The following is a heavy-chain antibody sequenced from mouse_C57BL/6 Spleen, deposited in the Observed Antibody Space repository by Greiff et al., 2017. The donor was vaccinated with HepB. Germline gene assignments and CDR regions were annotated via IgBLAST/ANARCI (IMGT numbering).Heavy chain of an antibody. CDR2: IYPSDSET. J-gene: IGHJ2*01. CDR3: ARGGGVYYEQKTYYFDY. V-gene: IGHV1-61*01. D-gene: IGHD2-4*01. Sequence: QVQLQQPGAELVRPGSSVKLSCKASGYTFTSYWMDWVKQRPGQGLEWIGNIYPSDSETHYNQKFKDKATLTVDKSSSTAYMQLSSLTSEDSAVYYCARGGGVYYEQKTYYFDYWGQGTTLTVSS. CDR1: GYTFTSYW.